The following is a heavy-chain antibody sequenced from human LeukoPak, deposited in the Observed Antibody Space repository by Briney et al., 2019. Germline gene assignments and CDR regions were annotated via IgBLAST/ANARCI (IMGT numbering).Heavy chain of an antibody. CDR1: GFTFSSYG. V-gene: IGHV3-30*02. J-gene: IGHJ4*02. CDR2: IRYDGSNK. CDR3: AKTDRTSGSYYRPPDY. D-gene: IGHD1-26*01. Sequence: GGSLRLSCAASGFTFSSYGMHWVRQAPGKGLEWVAFIRYDGSNKYYADSVKDRFTISRDNSKNTLYLQMNSLRAEDTAVYYCAKTDRTSGSYYRPPDYWGQGTLVTVSS.